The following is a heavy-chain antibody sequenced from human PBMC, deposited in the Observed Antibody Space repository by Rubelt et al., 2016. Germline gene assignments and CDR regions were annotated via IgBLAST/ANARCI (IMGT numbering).Heavy chain of an antibody. Sequence: VQLVESGGGLVQPGRSLRLSCAASGFTFSHYGMHWVRQTPGKGLESVAIIWSDGSNKDYTDSVKGRFTISRDNSKNTLYLEINSLRVEDTAVYYCGRDWGKGDSFYIDVWGKGTTVTVSS. V-gene: IGHV3-33*01. CDR1: GFTFSHYG. CDR3: GRDWGKGDSFYIDV. CDR2: IWSDGSNK. D-gene: IGHD2-21*01. J-gene: IGHJ6*03.